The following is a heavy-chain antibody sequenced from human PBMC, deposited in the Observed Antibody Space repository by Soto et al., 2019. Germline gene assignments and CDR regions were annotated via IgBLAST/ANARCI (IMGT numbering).Heavy chain of an antibody. CDR1: GFTFSGYW. CDR3: AMASGYDKSFDY. V-gene: IGHV3-74*01. D-gene: IGHD3-3*01. Sequence: EVQLVESGGGLVQPGGSLRLSCEASGFTFSGYWMHWVRKAAGKGLVWVSRINSDGSSTSYADSVKGRFTISRDNAKNTLYLQMNSLRAEDTAVYYCAMASGYDKSFDYWGQGTLVTVSS. CDR2: INSDGSST. J-gene: IGHJ4*02.